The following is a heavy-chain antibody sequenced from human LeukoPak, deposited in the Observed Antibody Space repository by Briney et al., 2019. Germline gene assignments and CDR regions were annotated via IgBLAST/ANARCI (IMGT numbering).Heavy chain of an antibody. D-gene: IGHD6-19*01. J-gene: IGHJ4*02. CDR1: GGSISSYY. V-gene: IGHV4-59*12. CDR2: IYYSGST. CDR3: ARGPYKSYRDRIAVAGTDYFDY. Sequence: SETLSLTCTVSGGSISSYYWSWIRQPPGKGLEWIGYIYYSGSTNYNPSLKSRVTISVDTSKNQFSLKLSSVTAADTAVYYCARGPYKSYRDRIAVAGTDYFDYWGQGTLVTVSS.